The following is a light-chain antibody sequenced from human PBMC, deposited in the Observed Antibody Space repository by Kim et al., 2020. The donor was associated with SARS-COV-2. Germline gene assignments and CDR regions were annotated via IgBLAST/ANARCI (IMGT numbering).Light chain of an antibody. CDR2: DDN. Sequence: NFMLTQPHSVSESPGKTVTISCTRSSGSIASSYVQWYQQRPGSAPTTVIYDDNQRPSGVPDRFSGSIDSSSNSASLTISGLKTEDEADYYCQSYDSSNHGVFGGGTQLTVL. CDR1: SGSIASSY. CDR3: QSYDSSNHGV. V-gene: IGLV6-57*04. J-gene: IGLJ3*02.